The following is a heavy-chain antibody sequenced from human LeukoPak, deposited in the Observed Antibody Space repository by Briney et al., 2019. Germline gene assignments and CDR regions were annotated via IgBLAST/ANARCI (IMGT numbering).Heavy chain of an antibody. Sequence: GGSLRLSCAASGFTVSSNYMSWVRQAPGKGLEWVSEIYSDGRTYYGASVKGRFSISRDNSKNTLYLQMNSLGAEGTAVYYCAKLLAGSDSWGQGTLVTVSS. CDR1: GFTVSSNY. J-gene: IGHJ4*02. V-gene: IGHV3-53*01. CDR2: IYSDGRT. D-gene: IGHD6-19*01. CDR3: AKLLAGSDS.